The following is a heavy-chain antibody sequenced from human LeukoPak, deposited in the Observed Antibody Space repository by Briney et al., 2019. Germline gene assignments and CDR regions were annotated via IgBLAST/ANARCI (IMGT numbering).Heavy chain of an antibody. CDR3: ARDQTGTTADFDS. Sequence: GGSLRLSCAASGFTFSSYEMTWVRQAPGKGLEWVSYISSSGSTKYYADSVKGRFTISRDNAKNSLYLQMNSLRAEDTAAYYCARDQTGTTADFDSWGQGTLVTVSS. D-gene: IGHD1-1*01. V-gene: IGHV3-48*03. CDR2: ISSSGSTK. J-gene: IGHJ4*02. CDR1: GFTFSSYE.